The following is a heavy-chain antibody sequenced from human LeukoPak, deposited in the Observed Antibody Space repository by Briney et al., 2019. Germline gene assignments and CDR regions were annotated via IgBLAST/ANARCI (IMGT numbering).Heavy chain of an antibody. CDR3: ARAAAGTFYFDY. J-gene: IGHJ4*02. V-gene: IGHV1-69*04. CDR2: IIPILGIA. D-gene: IGHD6-13*01. Sequence: SVKVSCKASGGTFSSYAISWVRQAPGQGLEWMGRIIPILGIANYAQKFQGKVTITADKSTSTAYMELSSLRSEDTAVYYCARAAAGTFYFDYWGQGTLVTVSS. CDR1: GGTFSSYA.